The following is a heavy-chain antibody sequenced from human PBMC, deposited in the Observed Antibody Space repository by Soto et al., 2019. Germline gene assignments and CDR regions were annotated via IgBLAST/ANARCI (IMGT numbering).Heavy chain of an antibody. CDR1: GYTFTSYG. Sequence: AASVKVSCKASGYTFTSYGISWVRQAPGQGLEWMGWISAYNGNTNYAQKLQGRVTMTTDTSTSTAYMELRSLRSDDTAVYYCARVTFDTIFGVVIIGWFDPWGQGTLVTVSS. CDR2: ISAYNGNT. CDR3: ARVTFDTIFGVVIIGWFDP. J-gene: IGHJ5*02. V-gene: IGHV1-18*01. D-gene: IGHD3-3*01.